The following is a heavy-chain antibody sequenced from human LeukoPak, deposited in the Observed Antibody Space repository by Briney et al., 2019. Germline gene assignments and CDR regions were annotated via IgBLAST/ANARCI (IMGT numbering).Heavy chain of an antibody. Sequence: GGSLRLSCTASGFSFSSYAMSWVRQAPGEGLVWVSTISGSSGTTYYADSVKGRFTISRDNSKNTLYLQMNSLRAEDTAVYYCAKVVVAATRYYFDYWGQGTLVTVSS. V-gene: IGHV3-23*01. CDR3: AKVVVAATRYYFDY. CDR2: ISGSSGTT. CDR1: GFSFSSYA. D-gene: IGHD2-15*01. J-gene: IGHJ4*02.